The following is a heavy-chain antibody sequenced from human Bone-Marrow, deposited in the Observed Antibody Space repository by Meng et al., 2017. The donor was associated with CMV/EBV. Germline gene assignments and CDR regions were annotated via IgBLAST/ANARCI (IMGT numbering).Heavy chain of an antibody. V-gene: IGHV1-8*03. CDR2: MNPNSGNT. J-gene: IGHJ3*02. CDR3: ARVPDYCSSTSCSHDAFDI. D-gene: IGHD2-2*01. Sequence: ASVKVSCKASGYTFTSYDINWVRQATGQGLEWMGWMNPNSGNTGYAQKFQGKVTITRNTSISTAYMELSSLRSEDTAVYYCARVPDYCSSTSCSHDAFDIWGQGTMVPVSS. CDR1: GYTFTSYD.